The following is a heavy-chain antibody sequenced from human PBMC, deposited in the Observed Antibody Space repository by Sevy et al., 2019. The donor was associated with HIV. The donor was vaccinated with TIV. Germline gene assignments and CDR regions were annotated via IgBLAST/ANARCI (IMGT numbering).Heavy chain of an antibody. CDR3: ARVATTVTTEGYFDY. V-gene: IGHV3-48*04. CDR1: GFTFSSYS. CDR2: ISSSGSTI. D-gene: IGHD4-17*01. J-gene: IGHJ4*02. Sequence: GGSLRLSCAASGFTFSSYSMNWVRQAPGKGLEWVSYISSSGSTIYYADSVKGRFTISRDNAKNSLYLQMNSLRAEDTAVYYCARVATTVTTEGYFDYWGQGTLVTVSS.